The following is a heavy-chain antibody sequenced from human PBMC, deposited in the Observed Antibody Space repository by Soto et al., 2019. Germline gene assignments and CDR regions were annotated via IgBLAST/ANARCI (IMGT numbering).Heavy chain of an antibody. D-gene: IGHD3-10*01. J-gene: IGHJ5*02. V-gene: IGHV4-39*01. Sequence: QLQLQESGPGLVKPSETLSLTCTVSGGSIGSSSYYWGWIRQPPGKGLEWIGSIYYSGSTYYNPSLKRRVTISVDTSKNQFSLKLSSVTAADTAVYYCARRRYGSGSYYNPSYNWFDPWGQGTLVTVSS. CDR1: GGSIGSSSYY. CDR2: IYYSGST. CDR3: ARRRYGSGSYYNPSYNWFDP.